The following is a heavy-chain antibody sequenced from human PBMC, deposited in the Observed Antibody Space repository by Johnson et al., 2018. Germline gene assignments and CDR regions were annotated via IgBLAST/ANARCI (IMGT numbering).Heavy chain of an antibody. J-gene: IGHJ3*02. V-gene: IGHV3-30*18. CDR1: GFTFSNYV. CDR3: AKGYFGLRYAFDI. CDR2: ISSDGTNK. Sequence: QVQLVESGGGVVQPGRSLRLSCAASGFTFSNYVIHWVRQAPGKGLEWVGLISSDGTNKYYADSVTGRFTISRDNSKNTLYLQMNSLRREDTAVYYCAKGYFGLRYAFDIWGQGTMVTVSS. D-gene: IGHD3/OR15-3a*01.